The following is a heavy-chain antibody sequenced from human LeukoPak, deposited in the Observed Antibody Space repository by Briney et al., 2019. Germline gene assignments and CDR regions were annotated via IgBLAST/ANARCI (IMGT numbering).Heavy chain of an antibody. J-gene: IGHJ5*02. CDR3: ARDLGQYYDTSDNWFDP. D-gene: IGHD3-22*01. Sequence: GGSLRLSCAASGFTFSNYWMHWIRQAPGKGLVWVSRISYDGSSTNYADSVKGRFTISRDNAKNTLNLQMNSLRAEDTAVYYCARDLGQYYDTSDNWFDPWGQGTLVTVSS. CDR2: ISYDGSST. V-gene: IGHV3-74*01. CDR1: GFTFSNYW.